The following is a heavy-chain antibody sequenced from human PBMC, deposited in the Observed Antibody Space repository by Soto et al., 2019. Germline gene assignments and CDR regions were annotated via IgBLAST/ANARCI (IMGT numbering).Heavy chain of an antibody. V-gene: IGHV1-69*01. CDR3: ARHPTVVVTATPDYFDY. Sequence: QVQLVQSGAEVKKPGSSVKVSCKASGGTFSSYAISWVRQAPGQGLEWMGGIIPIFGTANYAQKFQGRVTIPGDESTSTAYMELSSLRSEDTAVYYCARHPTVVVTATPDYFDYWGQGTLVTVSS. J-gene: IGHJ4*02. CDR1: GGTFSSYA. CDR2: IIPIFGTA. D-gene: IGHD2-21*02.